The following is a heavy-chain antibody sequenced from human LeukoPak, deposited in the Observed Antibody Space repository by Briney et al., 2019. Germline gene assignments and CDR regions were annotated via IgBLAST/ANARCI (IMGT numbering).Heavy chain of an antibody. J-gene: IGHJ4*02. Sequence: KASETLSLTCAVYGGSFSGYYWSWIRQPPGKGLEWIGEINHSGSTNYNPSLKSRVTISVDTSKNQFSLKLSSVTAADTAVYYCARARFFTVVRGPMRTVGGQGTLVTVSS. D-gene: IGHD3-10*01. CDR3: ARARFFTVVRGPMRTV. V-gene: IGHV4-34*01. CDR2: INHSGST. CDR1: GGSFSGYY.